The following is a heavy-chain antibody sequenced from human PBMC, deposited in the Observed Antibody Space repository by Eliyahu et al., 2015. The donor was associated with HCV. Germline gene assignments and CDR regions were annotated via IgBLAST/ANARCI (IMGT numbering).Heavy chain of an antibody. Sequence: QLQLQESGPGLVKPSETLSLTCTXSGGSISSSSYYWGWIXQPPGKGLEWIGSIYYSGSTYYNPSLKSRVTISVDTSKNQFSLKLSSVTAADTAVYYCSTQIGLGWFDPWGQGTLVTVSS. CDR2: IYYSGST. CDR3: STQIGLGWFDP. V-gene: IGHV4-39*01. D-gene: IGHD2-2*01. CDR1: GGSISSSSYY. J-gene: IGHJ5*02.